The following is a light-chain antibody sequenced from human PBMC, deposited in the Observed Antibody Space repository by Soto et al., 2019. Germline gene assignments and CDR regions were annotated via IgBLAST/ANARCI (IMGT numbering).Light chain of an antibody. Sequence: QSVLTQPASVSGSPGQSIAISCTGTFSDVGGYDYVSWYQQHPDKAPKLMIYEVTKRPSGVSNRFSGSKSGNTASLTISGLQPEDEADNYCSSHTSGSTRVFGSGTKVTAL. V-gene: IGLV2-14*01. CDR1: FSDVGGYDY. CDR2: EVT. J-gene: IGLJ1*01. CDR3: SSHTSGSTRV.